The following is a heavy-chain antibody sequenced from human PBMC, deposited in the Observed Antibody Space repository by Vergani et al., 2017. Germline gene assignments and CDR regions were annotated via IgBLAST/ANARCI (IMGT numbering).Heavy chain of an antibody. CDR2: IYSGGST. D-gene: IGHD2-2*01. V-gene: IGHV3-53*02. CDR3: ARGGRYCRSTSCYLYY. Sequence: EVQLVETGGGLIQPGGSLRLSCAASGFTVSSNYMSWVRQAPGKGLEWVSVIYSGGSTYYADAVKGRFTISRDNSKNTLYLQMNSLRAEDTAVYYCARGGRYCRSTSCYLYYWGQGTLVTVSS. J-gene: IGHJ4*02. CDR1: GFTVSSNY.